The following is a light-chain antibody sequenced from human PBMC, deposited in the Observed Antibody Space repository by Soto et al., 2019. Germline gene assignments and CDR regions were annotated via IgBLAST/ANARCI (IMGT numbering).Light chain of an antibody. CDR3: AAWDDSLNGYV. CDR1: SSKIGSNT. CDR2: SNN. Sequence: QSVLTQPPSASWTPGQRVTISCSGSSSKIGSNTVNWYQQLPGTAPKLLIYSNNQRPSGVPDRFSGSKSGTSASLAISGLQSEDEADYYCAAWDDSLNGYVFGTGTKVTVL. J-gene: IGLJ1*01. V-gene: IGLV1-44*01.